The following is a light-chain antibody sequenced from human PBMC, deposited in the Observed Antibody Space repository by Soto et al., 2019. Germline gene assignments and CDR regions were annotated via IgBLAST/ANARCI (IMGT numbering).Light chain of an antibody. V-gene: IGLV2-23*01. CDR2: EGS. CDR3: CSYVDSRTVV. CDR1: SSDLGSYNL. Sequence: QSALTQPASVSGSPGQSITLSCTGTSSDLGSYNLVSWYQQHPGKAPKLMIYEGSKRPSGVSNRFSGSRSGNTASLTISGLQAEDEGDYYCCSYVDSRTVVFGGGTKLTVL. J-gene: IGLJ2*01.